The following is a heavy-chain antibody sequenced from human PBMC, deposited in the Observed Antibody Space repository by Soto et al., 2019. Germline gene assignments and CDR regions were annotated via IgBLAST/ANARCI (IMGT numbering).Heavy chain of an antibody. CDR3: ARESLRKFNWFDP. CDR1: GGSISSGGYY. Sequence: PSETLSLTCTVSGGSISSGGYYWSWIRQHPGKGLEWIGYIYYSGSTYYNPSLKSRVTISVDTSKNQFSLKLSSVTAADTAAYYCARESLRKFNWFDPWGQGTLVTVSS. J-gene: IGHJ5*02. V-gene: IGHV4-31*03. CDR2: IYYSGST.